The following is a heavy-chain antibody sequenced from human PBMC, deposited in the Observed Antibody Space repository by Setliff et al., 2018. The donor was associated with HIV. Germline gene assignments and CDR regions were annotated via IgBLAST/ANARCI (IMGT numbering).Heavy chain of an antibody. D-gene: IGHD6-19*01. J-gene: IGHJ2*01. CDR3: ARVPVADDSSGWYGNWYFDL. Sequence: SETLSLTCTVSGDSISSHDWWSWVRQPPGKGLEWIGEIHHSGSTNYDPSLKSRVTISVDMSKNQFSLKLNSVTAADTAVYYCARVPVADDSSGWYGNWYFDLWG. CDR1: GDSISSHDW. V-gene: IGHV4-4*02. CDR2: IHHSGST.